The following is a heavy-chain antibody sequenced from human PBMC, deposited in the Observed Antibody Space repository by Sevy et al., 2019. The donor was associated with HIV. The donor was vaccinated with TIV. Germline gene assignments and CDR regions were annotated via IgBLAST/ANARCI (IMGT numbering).Heavy chain of an antibody. Sequence: GGSLRLSCAASGFTFSDYYMSWIRQAPGKGLEWVSYISSSGSTIYYADSVKGRFTISSDNTKNSLYLQMNSRRAEETAVYYCARDGLGSIWVSFDYWGQGTLVTVSS. CDR2: ISSSGSTI. CDR1: GFTFSDYY. D-gene: IGHD3-10*01. CDR3: ARDGLGSIWVSFDY. V-gene: IGHV3-11*01. J-gene: IGHJ4*02.